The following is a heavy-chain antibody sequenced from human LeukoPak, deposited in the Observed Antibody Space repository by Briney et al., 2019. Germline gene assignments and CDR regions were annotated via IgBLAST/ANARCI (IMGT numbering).Heavy chain of an antibody. CDR2: ISGSGGGT. CDR1: GFTFSSYA. CDR3: ARETGSYSGIDY. Sequence: GGSLRLSCAASGFTFSSYAVSWVRQAPGKGLEWVSAISGSGGGTYYADSVKGRFTISRDNSKNTLYLQMSSLSTEDTAVYYCARETGSYSGIDYWGRGTLVTVSS. J-gene: IGHJ4*02. V-gene: IGHV3-23*01. D-gene: IGHD1-26*01.